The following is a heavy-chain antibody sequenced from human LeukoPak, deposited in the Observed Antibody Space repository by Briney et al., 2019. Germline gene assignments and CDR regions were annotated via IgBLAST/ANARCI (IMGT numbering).Heavy chain of an antibody. Sequence: SGGSLRLSCAASGFTFSSYWMSWVRQAPGKGLEWVANIKQDGSEKYYVDSVKGRFTISRDNAKNSLYLQMNSLRAEDTAVYYCARDGNYYDSSGYYYDGMDVWGQGTTVTVSS. D-gene: IGHD3-22*01. CDR2: IKQDGSEK. CDR1: GFTFSSYW. V-gene: IGHV3-7*01. J-gene: IGHJ6*02. CDR3: ARDGNYYDSSGYYYDGMDV.